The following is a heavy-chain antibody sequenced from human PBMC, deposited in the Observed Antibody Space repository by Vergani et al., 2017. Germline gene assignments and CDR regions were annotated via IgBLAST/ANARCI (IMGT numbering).Heavy chain of an antibody. CDR2: IYPGDSDT. D-gene: IGHD2-15*01. CDR3: ARQQVFCRGGSCYPNRNWFDP. J-gene: IGHJ5*02. Sequence: EVQLVQSGAEVKKPGESLKISCKGSGYSFTSYWIGWVRQMPGKGLEWMGIIYPGDSDTRYSPSFQGQVTISADKSISTAYLQWSSLKASDTAMYYCARQQVFCRGGSCYPNRNWFDPWGQGTLVTVSS. V-gene: IGHV5-51*01. CDR1: GYSFTSYW.